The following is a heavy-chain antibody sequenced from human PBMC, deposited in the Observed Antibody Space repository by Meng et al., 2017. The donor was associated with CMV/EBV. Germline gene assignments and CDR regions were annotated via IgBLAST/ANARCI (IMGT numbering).Heavy chain of an antibody. Sequence: GESLKISCAASGFTFSSYWMSWVRQAPGKGLEWVANIKQDGSEKYYVDSVKGRFTISRDNAKNSLHLQMNSLRAEDTAVYYCARDDCSGGSCGYGMDVWGQGTTVTVSS. CDR3: ARDDCSGGSCGYGMDV. CDR1: GFTFSSYW. V-gene: IGHV3-7*01. J-gene: IGHJ6*02. CDR2: IKQDGSEK. D-gene: IGHD2-15*01.